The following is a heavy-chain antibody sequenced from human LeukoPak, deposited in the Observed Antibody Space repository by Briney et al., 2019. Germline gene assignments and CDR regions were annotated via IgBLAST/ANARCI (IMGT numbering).Heavy chain of an antibody. Sequence: GGSLRLSCAASGFTFSSYAMSWVRQAPGKGLEWVSTISGSAGNTYYADSVKGRFTISRDNSKNTLYLQMNSLRAEDTAVYYCAKDRDVVVTAMDYWGQGTLVTVSS. J-gene: IGHJ4*02. CDR3: AKDRDVVVTAMDY. CDR2: ISGSAGNT. CDR1: GFTFSSYA. V-gene: IGHV3-23*01. D-gene: IGHD2-21*02.